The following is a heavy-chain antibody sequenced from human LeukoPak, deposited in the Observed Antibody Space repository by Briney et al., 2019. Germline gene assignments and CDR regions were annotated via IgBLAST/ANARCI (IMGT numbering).Heavy chain of an antibody. CDR1: GFTFSSYG. CDR3: ARGRAGRGYSYVIYYYYYMDV. CDR2: ISYDGSNK. J-gene: IGHJ6*03. D-gene: IGHD5-18*01. V-gene: IGHV3-30*03. Sequence: PGGSLRLSCAASGFTFSSYGMHWVRQAPGKGLEWVAVISYDGSNKYYADSVKGRFTISRDNSKNTLYLQMNSLRAEDTAVYYCARGRAGRGYSYVIYYYYYMDVWGKGTTVTVSS.